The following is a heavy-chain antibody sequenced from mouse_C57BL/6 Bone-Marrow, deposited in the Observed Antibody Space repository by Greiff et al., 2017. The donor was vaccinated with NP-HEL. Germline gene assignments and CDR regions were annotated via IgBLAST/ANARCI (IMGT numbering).Heavy chain of an antibody. J-gene: IGHJ2*01. Sequence: QVHVKQPGAELVKPGASVKLSCKASGYTFTNYWMHWVKQRPGRGLEWIGRIDPNSGGTKYNEKFKSKATLTVAKPSSTAYMQLSSLTSEDSAVYYCARYYYGSGYFDYWGQGTTLTVSS. CDR3: ARYYYGSGYFDY. CDR2: IDPNSGGT. V-gene: IGHV1-72*01. CDR1: GYTFTNYW. D-gene: IGHD1-1*01.